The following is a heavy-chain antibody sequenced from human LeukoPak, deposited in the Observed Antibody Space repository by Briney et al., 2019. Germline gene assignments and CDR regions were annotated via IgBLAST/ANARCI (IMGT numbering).Heavy chain of an antibody. CDR3: ARASYFDWLLTPMYYFDY. D-gene: IGHD3-9*01. CDR2: INAGNGNT. J-gene: IGHJ4*02. V-gene: IGHV1-3*01. CDR1: GCTFTSYA. Sequence: ASVKVSCKASGCTFTSYAMHWVRQAPGQRLEWMGWINAGNGNTKYSQKFQGRVTITRDTSASTAYMELSSLRSEDTAVYYCARASYFDWLLTPMYYFDYWGQGTLVTVSS.